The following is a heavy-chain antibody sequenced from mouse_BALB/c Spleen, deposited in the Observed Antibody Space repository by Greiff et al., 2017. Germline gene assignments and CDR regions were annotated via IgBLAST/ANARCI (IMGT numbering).Heavy chain of an antibody. D-gene: IGHD2-14*01. J-gene: IGHJ1*01. CDR2: ISDGGSYT. CDR1: GFTFSDYY. CDR3: ARRDRYDWYFDV. V-gene: IGHV5-4*02. Sequence: DVMLVESGGGLVKPGGSLKLSCAASGFTFSDYYMYWVRQTPEKRLEWVATISDGGSYTYYPDSVKGRFTISRDNAKNNLYLQMSSLKSEDTAMYYCARRDRYDWYFDVWGAGTTVTVSS.